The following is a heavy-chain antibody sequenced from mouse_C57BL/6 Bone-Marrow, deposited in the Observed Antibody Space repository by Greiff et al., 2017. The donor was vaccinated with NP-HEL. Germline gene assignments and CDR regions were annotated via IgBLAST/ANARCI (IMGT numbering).Heavy chain of an antibody. Sequence: EVKVEESGGGLVQPGGSMKLSCVASGFTFSNYWMNWVRQSPEKGLEWVAQIRLKSDNYATHYAESVKGRFTISRDDSKSSVYLQMNNLRAEDTGIYYCTGRTTVVPTWYFDVWGTGTTVTVSS. V-gene: IGHV6-3*01. D-gene: IGHD1-1*01. CDR1: GFTFSNYW. CDR3: TGRTTVVPTWYFDV. J-gene: IGHJ1*03. CDR2: IRLKSDNYAT.